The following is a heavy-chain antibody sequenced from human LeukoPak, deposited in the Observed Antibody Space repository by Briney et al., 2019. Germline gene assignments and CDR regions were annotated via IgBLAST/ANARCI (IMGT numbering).Heavy chain of an antibody. V-gene: IGHV3-30*03. CDR2: MSYDGSNE. D-gene: IGHD2-21*02. Sequence: GRSLRLSCAASGFTFSSYGMHWVRQAPGKGLEWVAVMSYDGSNEYCADSVRDRFTISRDNSKNMLFLQMNCLSPEDTAVYYCARGPRDIVVVTNAFDMWGPGTMVAVSS. J-gene: IGHJ3*02. CDR3: ARGPRDIVVVTNAFDM. CDR1: GFTFSSYG.